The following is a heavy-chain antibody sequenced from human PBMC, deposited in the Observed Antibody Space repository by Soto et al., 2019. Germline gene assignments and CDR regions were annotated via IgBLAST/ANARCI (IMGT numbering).Heavy chain of an antibody. D-gene: IGHD6-19*01. CDR2: VSSGGVSI. CDR3: ARDRRGVAGTARAFDT. Sequence: GWSLRLSCLASGFPFDIFNMNWVRQAPGKGLEWVSYVSSGGVSIYYADSVKGRFTISRDNAKNSLYLQMNSLRDEDTAVYYCARDRRGVAGTARAFDTWSQGTMVTVSS. CDR1: GFPFDIFN. J-gene: IGHJ3*02. V-gene: IGHV3-48*02.